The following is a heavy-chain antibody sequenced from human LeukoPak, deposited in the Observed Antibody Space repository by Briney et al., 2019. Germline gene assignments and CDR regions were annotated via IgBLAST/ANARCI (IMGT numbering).Heavy chain of an antibody. Sequence: GGSLRLSCAASGFTVSRKYMSWVRQAPGKGPEWVSLIYSGGTTYYADSMKGRFTISRDNSRNTLFLQMNSLRAEDTAVYYCATSIVGAAVDYWGQGTLVTVSS. V-gene: IGHV3-66*01. CDR1: GFTVSRKY. CDR3: ATSIVGAAVDY. J-gene: IGHJ4*02. D-gene: IGHD1-26*01. CDR2: IYSGGTT.